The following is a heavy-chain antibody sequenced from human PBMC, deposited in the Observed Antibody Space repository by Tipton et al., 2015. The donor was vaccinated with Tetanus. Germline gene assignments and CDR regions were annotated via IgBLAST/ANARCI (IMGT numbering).Heavy chain of an antibody. CDR1: GGSISSGDYY. Sequence: TLSLTCTVSGGSISSGDYYWSWIRQPPGEGLEWIGYIYHSGTTYYNPSLQSRLTLSLDTSKNQFSLKLSSVTAADTAVYYCARSPSPYCGGDCQRNAFDIWGQGTMVTVSS. CDR2: IYHSGTT. D-gene: IGHD2-21*02. V-gene: IGHV4-30-4*01. J-gene: IGHJ3*02. CDR3: ARSPSPYCGGDCQRNAFDI.